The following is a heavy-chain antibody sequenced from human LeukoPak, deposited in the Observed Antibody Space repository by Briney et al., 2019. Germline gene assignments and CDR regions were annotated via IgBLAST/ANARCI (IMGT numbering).Heavy chain of an antibody. V-gene: IGHV4-34*01. Sequence: SETLSLTCGVSGMSLSDYYWTWIRQSPGKGLEWIGEVSHDGDTNYDPSLKSRVTISVDKSTNQFSLKLTSVTAADTAAYYCATNVGRTFDHWSQGTLVTVSS. D-gene: IGHD3-10*01. CDR1: GMSLSDYY. CDR3: ATNVGRTFDH. CDR2: VSHDGDT. J-gene: IGHJ4*02.